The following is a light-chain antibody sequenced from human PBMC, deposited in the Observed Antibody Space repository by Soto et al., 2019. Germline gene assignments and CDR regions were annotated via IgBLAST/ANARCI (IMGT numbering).Light chain of an antibody. CDR3: QQRSNWPPWT. V-gene: IGKV3-11*01. CDR1: QSVSSY. CDR2: DAS. Sequence: IMLKQSPATLSLYQGERATLSCRASQSVSSYLSWYQQKPGQAPRLLIYDASNRATGIPARFSGSGSGTDFTLTISSLEPEDFAVYYCQQRSNWPPWTFGQGTIVDIK. J-gene: IGKJ1*01.